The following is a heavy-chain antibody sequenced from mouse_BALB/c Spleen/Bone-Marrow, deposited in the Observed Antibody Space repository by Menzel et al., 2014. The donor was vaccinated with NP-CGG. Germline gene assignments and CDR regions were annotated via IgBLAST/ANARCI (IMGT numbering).Heavy chain of an antibody. CDR1: GFDFSRYW. V-gene: IGHV4-1*02. Sequence: EVQLVESGGGLVQPGGSLKLSCAASGFDFSRYWMSWVRQAPGKGLEWIGEINPDSSTINYTPSLKDKFIISRDNAKNTLYLQMRKVRSEDTALYYCARSYYWAMGYWGQGTSVTVSS. CDR3: ARSYYWAMGY. D-gene: IGHD2-1*01. J-gene: IGHJ4*01. CDR2: INPDSSTI.